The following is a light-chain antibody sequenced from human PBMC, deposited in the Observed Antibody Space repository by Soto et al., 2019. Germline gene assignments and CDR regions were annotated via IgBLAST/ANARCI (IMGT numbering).Light chain of an antibody. Sequence: EIVLTQSPATLSLSPGERATLSCRASQSVSSYLAWYQQKPGQAPRLLIYDASNRATGIPARFSGSGSGTDFTLTISSLEPEYFALYYCQQRSNWPPGTFGGGTKVEIK. V-gene: IGKV3-11*01. CDR2: DAS. J-gene: IGKJ4*01. CDR3: QQRSNWPPGT. CDR1: QSVSSY.